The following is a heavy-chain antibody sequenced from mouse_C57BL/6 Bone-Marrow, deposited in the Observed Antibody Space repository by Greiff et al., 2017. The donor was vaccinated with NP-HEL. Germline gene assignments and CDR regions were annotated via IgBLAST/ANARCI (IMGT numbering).Heavy chain of an antibody. J-gene: IGHJ1*03. D-gene: IGHD2-4*01. Sequence: VMLVESGPGLVAPSQSLSITCTVSGFSLTSYGVDWVRQPPGKGLEWLGVIWGGGSTNYNSALMSRLSISKDNSKTHVILIMNSLQTDDTAMYYCAKHEGGLRGYFDVWGTGTTVTVSS. V-gene: IGHV2-9*01. CDR3: AKHEGGLRGYFDV. CDR1: GFSLTSYG. CDR2: IWGGGST.